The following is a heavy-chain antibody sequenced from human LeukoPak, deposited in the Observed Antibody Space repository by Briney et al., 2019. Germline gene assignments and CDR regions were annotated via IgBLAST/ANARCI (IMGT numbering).Heavy chain of an antibody. CDR2: IIPIFGTA. V-gene: IGHV1-69*13. J-gene: IGHJ4*02. D-gene: IGHD2-15*01. Sequence: SVKVSCKASGGTFSSYAISWVRQAPGQGLEWMGGIIPIFGTANYAQKFQGRVTITADVSASTAYMELSSLRSEDTAVYYCASTLGYCSGGSCLRSFDYWGQGTLVTVSS. CDR3: ASTLGYCSGGSCLRSFDY. CDR1: GGTFSSYA.